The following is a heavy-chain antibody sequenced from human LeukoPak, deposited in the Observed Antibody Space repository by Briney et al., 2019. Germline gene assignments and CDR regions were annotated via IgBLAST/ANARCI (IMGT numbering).Heavy chain of an antibody. J-gene: IGHJ4*02. CDR1: GYTFTSYD. CDR3: ATLCGGDCYWRYYFDY. V-gene: IGHV1-8*01. CDR2: MNPNSGNT. Sequence: ASVKVSCKASGYTFTSYDINWVRQATGQGLEWMGWMNPNSGNTGYAQKFQGRVTMTRNTSISTAYMELSSLRSEDTAVYYCATLCGGDCYWRYYFDYWGQGTLVTVSS. D-gene: IGHD2-21*02.